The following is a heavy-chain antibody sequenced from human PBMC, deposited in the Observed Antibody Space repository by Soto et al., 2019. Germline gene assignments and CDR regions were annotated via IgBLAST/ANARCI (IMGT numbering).Heavy chain of an antibody. CDR1: GGTFSSYA. CDR3: ARGLGYCSSTSCYDAFDI. D-gene: IGHD2-2*01. Sequence: ASVKVSCKASGGTFSSYAISWVRQAPGQGLEWMGGIIPIFGTANYAQKFQGRVTITADESTSTAYMELSSLRSEDTAVYYCARGLGYCSSTSCYDAFDIWGQGTMVTVSS. CDR2: IIPIFGTA. V-gene: IGHV1-69*13. J-gene: IGHJ3*02.